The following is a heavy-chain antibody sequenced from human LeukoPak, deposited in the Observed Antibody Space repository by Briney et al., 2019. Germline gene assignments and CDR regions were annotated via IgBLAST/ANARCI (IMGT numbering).Heavy chain of an antibody. V-gene: IGHV4-59*01. D-gene: IGHD1-1*01. J-gene: IGHJ4*02. CDR2: ISYSGST. Sequence: SETLSLTCTVSGGSISSYYWSWIRQPPRKGLEWIACISYSGSTKYNPSLKSRVTISVDTSKNQFSLKLSSVTAADTAVYYCARGRYTFDYWGQGTLVTVSS. CDR1: GGSISSYY. CDR3: ARGRYTFDY.